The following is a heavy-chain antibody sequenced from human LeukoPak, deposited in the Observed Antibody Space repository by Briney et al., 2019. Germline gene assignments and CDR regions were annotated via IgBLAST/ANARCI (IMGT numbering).Heavy chain of an antibody. CDR3: TTDGYYYDSSGYYPDY. CDR2: IKSKTVGGTT. Sequence: GGSLRLSCAASGFTFSNAWMSWVRQAPGKGLEWVGRIKSKTVGGTTDYAAPVKGRFTISRDDSKNTLYLQMNSLKTEDTAVYYCTTDGYYYDSSGYYPDYWGQGTLVTVSS. V-gene: IGHV3-15*01. D-gene: IGHD3-22*01. J-gene: IGHJ4*02. CDR1: GFTFSNAW.